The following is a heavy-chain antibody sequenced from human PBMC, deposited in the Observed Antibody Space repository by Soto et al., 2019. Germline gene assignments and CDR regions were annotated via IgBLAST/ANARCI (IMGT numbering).Heavy chain of an antibody. CDR3: ARGIQWRYGMDV. J-gene: IGHJ6*02. Sequence: EVQLVESGGGRVQPGGSLRLSCAATGFTFTNHWMHWFRQAPGKGLVWVSRINSDGITTFYADSVRGRFTISRDNARTTVFLQMNSLRGEDTGVYYCARGIQWRYGMDVWGQGTTVPVSS. V-gene: IGHV3-74*01. D-gene: IGHD6-19*01. CDR2: INSDGITT. CDR1: GFTFTNHW.